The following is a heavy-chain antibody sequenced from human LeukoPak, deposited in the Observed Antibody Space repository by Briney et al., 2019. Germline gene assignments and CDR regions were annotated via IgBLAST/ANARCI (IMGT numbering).Heavy chain of an antibody. J-gene: IGHJ4*02. V-gene: IGHV4-39*07. CDR1: GGSISISGYY. Sequence: SETLSLSCTVSGGSISISGYYWGWIRQPPGKGLEWIGNIYYSGSTYYNPSLKSRVTISVDTSKNQVSLKLSSVTAADTAVYYCARGNILSGYCFDFWGQGALVTVSS. CDR2: IYYSGST. D-gene: IGHD3-9*01. CDR3: ARGNILSGYCFDF.